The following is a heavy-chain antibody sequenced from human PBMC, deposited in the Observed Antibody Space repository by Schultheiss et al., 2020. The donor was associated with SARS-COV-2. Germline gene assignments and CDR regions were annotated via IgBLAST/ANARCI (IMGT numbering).Heavy chain of an antibody. J-gene: IGHJ5*02. CDR2: IYYSGST. V-gene: IGHV4-61*05. Sequence: SETLSLTCTVSGGSISSSSYYWGWIRQPPGKGLEWIGYIYYSGSTNYNPSLKSRVTISVDTSKNQFSLKLSSVTAADTAVYYCARHGSSSGWFDPWGQGTLVTVSS. CDR3: ARHGSSSGWFDP. CDR1: GGSISSSSYY. D-gene: IGHD6-6*01.